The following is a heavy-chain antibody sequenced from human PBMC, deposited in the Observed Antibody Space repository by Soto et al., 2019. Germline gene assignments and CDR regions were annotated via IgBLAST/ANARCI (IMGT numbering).Heavy chain of an antibody. J-gene: IGHJ4*02. CDR2: ISYDGINK. Sequence: GGSLRLSCAASGFTFSSYAMHWVRQAPGKGLEWVALISYDGINKYYADSVKDRFTISRDNSKNTLFLQTNSLRVDDTAVYYCATDQGRNFDYWGQGTLVTVSS. V-gene: IGHV3-30-3*01. CDR3: ATDQGRNFDY. CDR1: GFTFSSYA.